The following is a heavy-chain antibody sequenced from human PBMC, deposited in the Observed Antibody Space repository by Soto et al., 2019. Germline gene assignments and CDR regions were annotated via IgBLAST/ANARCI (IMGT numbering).Heavy chain of an antibody. CDR3: SREPRLVDY. J-gene: IGHJ4*02. D-gene: IGHD1-26*01. CDR2: INGGGDVI. CDR1: EFTFRDYY. V-gene: IGHV3-11*01. Sequence: WGALIVACVSSEFTFRDYYMTWIRQAPGKGPEWISYINGGGDVIAYADSVKGRFTISRDNATRSVYLQMNSLTVDETAVYYCSREPRLVDYWGQGTLVTV.